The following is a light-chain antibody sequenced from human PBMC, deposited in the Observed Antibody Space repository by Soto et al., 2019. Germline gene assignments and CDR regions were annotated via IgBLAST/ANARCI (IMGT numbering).Light chain of an antibody. CDR2: DVI. Sequence: QSVLTQPASVSGSPGQSITISCTGTSSDVGFYNYVSWHQHHPGRAPKLIIYDVITRPSGVSDRFSGSKSGNTASLTISGLQTEDEADYYCSSYTTSATLVFGTGTKLTVL. J-gene: IGLJ1*01. CDR3: SSYTTSATLV. CDR1: SSDVGFYNY. V-gene: IGLV2-14*03.